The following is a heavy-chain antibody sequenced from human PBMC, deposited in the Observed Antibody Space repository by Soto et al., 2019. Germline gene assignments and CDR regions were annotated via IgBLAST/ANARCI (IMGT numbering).Heavy chain of an antibody. Sequence: QVTLKESGPVLVKPTETLTLRCTVSGLSITDSEMGVSWIRQPPGQPLEWLAHIDSSGEKSYRTFLKSRLANSKDTSKSQIVLTMTNLDPAETATYYCARRHLAVAVSPWFDPWGPGIPVTVSS. J-gene: IGHJ5*02. CDR1: GLSITDSEMG. CDR2: IDSSGEK. CDR3: ARRHLAVAVSPWFDP. V-gene: IGHV2-26*01. D-gene: IGHD6-19*01.